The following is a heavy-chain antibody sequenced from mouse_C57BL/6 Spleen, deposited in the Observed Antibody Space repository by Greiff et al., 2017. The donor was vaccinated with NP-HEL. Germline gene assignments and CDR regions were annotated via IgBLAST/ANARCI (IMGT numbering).Heavy chain of an antibody. Sequence: VQLQQSGAELARPGASVKLSCKASGYTFTSYGISWVKQRTGQGLEWIGEIYPRSGNTYYNEKFKGKATLTADKSSSTAYMELRSVTSEDSAVYFCARAPLYYYGSSYGGYWYFDVWGTGTTVTVSS. CDR1: GYTFTSYG. CDR2: IYPRSGNT. J-gene: IGHJ1*03. CDR3: ARAPLYYYGSSYGGYWYFDV. D-gene: IGHD1-1*01. V-gene: IGHV1-81*01.